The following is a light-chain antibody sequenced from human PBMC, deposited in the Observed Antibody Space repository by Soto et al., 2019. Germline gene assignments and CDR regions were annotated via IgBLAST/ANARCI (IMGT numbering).Light chain of an antibody. J-gene: IGLJ3*02. CDR2: EVS. CDR1: SSDVGGYNY. CDR3: SSYAGNNGV. Sequence: QSALTQSPSASGSPGQSVTISCTGTSSDVGGYNYVSWYQQHPGKAPKLMIYEVSKRPSGVPDRFSGSKSGNTASLTVSGLQAEDEADYYCSSYAGNNGVFGGGTKLT. V-gene: IGLV2-8*01.